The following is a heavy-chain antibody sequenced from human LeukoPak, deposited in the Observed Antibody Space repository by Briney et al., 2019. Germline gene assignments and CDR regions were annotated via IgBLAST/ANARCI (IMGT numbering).Heavy chain of an antibody. V-gene: IGHV3-48*03. J-gene: IGHJ4*02. D-gene: IGHD6-13*01. Sequence: GGSLRLSCAASGFTFSSYEMNWVRQAPGEGLEWVSYISSSGRTIYYADSVKGRFTISRDNAKNSLYLQMNSLRAEDTAVYYCARDNRGSSWYFDYWGQGTLVTVSS. CDR1: GFTFSSYE. CDR3: ARDNRGSSWYFDY. CDR2: ISSSGRTI.